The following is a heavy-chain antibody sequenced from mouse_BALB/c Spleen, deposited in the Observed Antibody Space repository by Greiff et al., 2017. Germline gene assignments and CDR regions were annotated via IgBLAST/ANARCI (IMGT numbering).Heavy chain of an antibody. CDR3: ARQGARYYYFDY. J-gene: IGHJ2*01. V-gene: IGHV5-6*01. CDR2: ISSGGSYT. D-gene: IGHD2-14*01. CDR1: GFTFSSYG. Sequence: EVKLVESGGDLVKPGGSLKLSCAASGFTFSSYGMSWVRQTPDKRLEWVATISSGGSYTYYPDSVKGRFTISRDNAKNTLYLQMSSLKSEDTAMYYCARQGARYYYFDYWGQGTTLTVSS.